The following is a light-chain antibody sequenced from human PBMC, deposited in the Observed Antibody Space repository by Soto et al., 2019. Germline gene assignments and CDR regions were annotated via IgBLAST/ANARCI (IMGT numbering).Light chain of an antibody. Sequence: QSALTQPASVSGSPGQSITISCTGTSSDIGGYNYVSWYQQHPGKAPKLMIYDVSNRPSGVSNRFSGSKSGNTASLTISGLQAEDEADYYCSSYTSSSTLRGIFGTGTKLTGL. J-gene: IGLJ1*01. CDR3: SSYTSSSTLRGI. CDR2: DVS. V-gene: IGLV2-14*01. CDR1: SSDIGGYNY.